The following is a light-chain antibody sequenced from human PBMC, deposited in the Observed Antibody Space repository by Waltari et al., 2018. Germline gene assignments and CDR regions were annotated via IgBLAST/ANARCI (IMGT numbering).Light chain of an antibody. CDR3: QQSYSNPFT. Sequence: DIQMTQSPSSLSASVGDRVTITCRASHRISSYLHWYQQKPRKAPKLLIFAASSLQSGVPSRFSGSGSGTDFTLSISSLQPEDFATYYCQQSYSNPFTFGPGTKVDIK. CDR2: AAS. CDR1: HRISSY. J-gene: IGKJ3*01. V-gene: IGKV1-39*01.